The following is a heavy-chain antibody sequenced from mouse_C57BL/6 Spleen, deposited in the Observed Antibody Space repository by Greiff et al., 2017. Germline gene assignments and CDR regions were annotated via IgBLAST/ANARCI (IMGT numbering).Heavy chain of an antibody. J-gene: IGHJ4*01. D-gene: IGHD1-1*01. CDR1: GYTFTDYE. CDR3: TRGYGSSGYAMDY. Sequence: QVQLQQSGAELVRPGASVTLSCKASGYTFTDYEMHWVKQTPVHGLEWIGAIDPGTGGTAYNQKFKGKAILTADKSSSTAYMELRSLTSEDSAVYYCTRGYGSSGYAMDYWGQGTSGTVSS. V-gene: IGHV1-15*01. CDR2: IDPGTGGT.